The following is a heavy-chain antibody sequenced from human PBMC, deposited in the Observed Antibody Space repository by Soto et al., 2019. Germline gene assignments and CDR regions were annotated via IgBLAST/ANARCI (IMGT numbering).Heavy chain of an antibody. CDR2: VHYDGTKK. CDR1: GFTFSSYV. Sequence: QVQLVESGGGVVQPGTSLRLSCAPSGFTFSSYVMHWVRQAPGKGLEWVAVVHYDGTKKYYADSVRGRFTISRDNSENILYLQMNSLRPDDTAVYFCARETSYDFWSGPQTMDVWCQGTTVTVSS. D-gene: IGHD3-3*01. V-gene: IGHV3-33*01. J-gene: IGHJ6*02. CDR3: ARETSYDFWSGPQTMDV.